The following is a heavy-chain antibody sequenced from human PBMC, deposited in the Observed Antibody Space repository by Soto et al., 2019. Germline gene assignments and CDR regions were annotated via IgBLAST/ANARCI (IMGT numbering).Heavy chain of an antibody. J-gene: IGHJ4*02. D-gene: IGHD3-22*01. V-gene: IGHV4-59*01. Sequence: SETLSLTCTVSGGSISSYYWSWIRQPPGKGLEWIGYIYYSGSTNYNPSLKSRVTISVDTSKNQFSLKLSSVTAADTAVYYCARAADYYDSSGYYFDYWGQGTLVTVSS. CDR2: IYYSGST. CDR3: ARAADYYDSSGYYFDY. CDR1: GGSISSYY.